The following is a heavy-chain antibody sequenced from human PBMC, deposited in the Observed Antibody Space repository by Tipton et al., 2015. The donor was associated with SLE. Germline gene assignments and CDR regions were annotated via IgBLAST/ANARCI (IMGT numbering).Heavy chain of an antibody. J-gene: IGHJ4*02. CDR2: IYYSGST. D-gene: IGHD3-9*01. CDR1: GGSISSGGYY. CDR3: ATDYYDILTGWGPLHY. Sequence: TLSLTCTVSGGSISSGGYYWSWIRQHPGKGLEWIGYIYYSGSTYYNPSLKSRLTISLDTSKNQFSLKLSSVTAADTAVYYCATDYYDILTGWGPLHYWGQGTLVTVSS. V-gene: IGHV4-31*03.